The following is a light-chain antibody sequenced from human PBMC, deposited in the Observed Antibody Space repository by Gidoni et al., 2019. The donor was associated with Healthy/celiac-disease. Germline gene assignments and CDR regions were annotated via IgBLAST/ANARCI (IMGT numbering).Light chain of an antibody. J-gene: IGKJ1*01. CDR1: QSVSSSY. Sequence: EIVLTQSPGTLNLSPGEGATLSFRASQSVSSSYLAWYQQKPGQAPRLLIYGASSMATGIPDRFSGSGSGTDFTLTISRLEPEDFAVYYCQQYGSSPRTFGQGTKVEIK. V-gene: IGKV3-20*01. CDR3: QQYGSSPRT. CDR2: GAS.